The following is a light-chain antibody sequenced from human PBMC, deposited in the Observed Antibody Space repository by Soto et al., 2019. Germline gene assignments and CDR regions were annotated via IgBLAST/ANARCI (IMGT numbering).Light chain of an antibody. J-gene: IGKJ2*01. V-gene: IGKV1-5*03. CDR2: KAS. CDR3: QEYNSYWYS. CDR1: QSISNW. Sequence: DIQMTQSPSTPPASVGDRVTITCRASQSISNWLAWYQQKPGKAPKLLIYKASSLESGVPSRFRGSGSGTEFTLTISSLQPDDFATYYCQEYNSYWYSFGQGTKVEI.